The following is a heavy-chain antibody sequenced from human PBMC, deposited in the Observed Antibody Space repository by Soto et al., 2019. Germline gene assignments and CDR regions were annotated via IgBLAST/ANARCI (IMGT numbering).Heavy chain of an antibody. CDR1: GSPFRSYC. CDR3: VRVVAIPGYPDN. V-gene: IGHV1-69*01. Sequence: QLVQSGAEVRQPAFSVKVSCKASGSPFRSYCINWGRQAPGQGLEWMGGIVPIVDTSTYAQKFQGRVTITADESTSTVYMELSSLRSDDTAVYYCVRVVAIPGYPDNWGQGTLVTVSS. J-gene: IGHJ4*02. CDR2: IVPIVDTS. D-gene: IGHD5-12*01.